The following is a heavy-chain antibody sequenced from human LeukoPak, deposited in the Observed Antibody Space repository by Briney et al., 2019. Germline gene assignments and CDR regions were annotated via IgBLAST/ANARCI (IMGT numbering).Heavy chain of an antibody. Sequence: GSTNYNPSLKSRVTISVDTSKNQFSLKLSSVTAADTAVCYCARGAVGGATYYDGEAFDIWGQGTMVTVCS. CDR3: ARGAVGGATYYDGEAFDI. J-gene: IGHJ3*02. CDR2: GST. D-gene: IGHD1-26*01. V-gene: IGHV4-59*09.